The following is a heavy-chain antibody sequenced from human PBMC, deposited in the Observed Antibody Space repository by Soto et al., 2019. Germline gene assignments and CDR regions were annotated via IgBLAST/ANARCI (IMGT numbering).Heavy chain of an antibody. J-gene: IGHJ4*02. D-gene: IGHD3-3*01. Sequence: GGSLRLSCAASGFTFSSYSMLWVRQAPGKGLEWVSYISSSSSTIYYADSVKGRFTISRDNSKNTLYLQMNSLRTEDTAVYYCARALDFWSAYFDYWGQGSLVTVSS. V-gene: IGHV3-48*01. CDR1: GFTFSSYS. CDR2: ISSSSSTI. CDR3: ARALDFWSAYFDY.